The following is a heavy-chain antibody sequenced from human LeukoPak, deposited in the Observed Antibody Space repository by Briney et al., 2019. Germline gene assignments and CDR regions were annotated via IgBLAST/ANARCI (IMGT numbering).Heavy chain of an antibody. V-gene: IGHV4-38-2*01. D-gene: IGHD2-8*02. CDR1: GYSITSGFC. CDR2: MYNSGST. CDR3: ARAPTGYYMDV. J-gene: IGHJ6*03. Sequence: SETLSLTCGVSGYSITSGFCWGWLRQPPGKGLEWIAFMYNSGSTYYDPSLKSRVTMSIDTSKNLLSLKLGSVTAADTAVYYCARAPTGYYMDVWGKGNTVTVSS.